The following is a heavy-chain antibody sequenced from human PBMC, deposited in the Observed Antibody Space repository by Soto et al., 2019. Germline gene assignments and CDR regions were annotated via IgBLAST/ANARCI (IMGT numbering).Heavy chain of an antibody. V-gene: IGHV1-46*01. D-gene: IGHD1-26*01. Sequence: GASVKVSCKASGYTFTSYYMHWVRQAPGQGPEWMGIINPSGGSTSYARKFQGRVTMTRDTSTSTVYMELSSLRSEDTAVYYCARALGAQEKFDYWGQGTLVTVSS. CDR2: INPSGGST. CDR3: ARALGAQEKFDY. J-gene: IGHJ4*02. CDR1: GYTFTSYY.